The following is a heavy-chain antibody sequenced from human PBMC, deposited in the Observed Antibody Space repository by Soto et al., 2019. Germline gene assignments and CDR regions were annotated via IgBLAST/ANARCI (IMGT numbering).Heavy chain of an antibody. J-gene: IGHJ6*02. CDR1: GYTFTGYY. CDR2: INPNSGGT. V-gene: IGHV1-2*04. CDR3: VMSLDDIWTGEYRDYYYYGMDV. Sequence: QVQLVQSGAEVKKPGASVKVSCKASGYTFTGYYMHWVRQAPGQGLEWLGWINPNSGGTNYAQKGQGWVTISRCTSLSTTFMELGRLISDYTAVYYGVMSLDDIWTGEYRDYYYYGMDVWGQGTTVTVSS. D-gene: IGHD3-9*01.